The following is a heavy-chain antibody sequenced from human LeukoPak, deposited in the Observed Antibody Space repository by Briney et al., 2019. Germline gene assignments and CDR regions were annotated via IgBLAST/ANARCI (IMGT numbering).Heavy chain of an antibody. CDR3: ARGLGDSSGYYYDY. D-gene: IGHD3-22*01. V-gene: IGHV1-3*03. CDR1: GYTFTSYA. Sequence: ASVKVSCKASGYTFTSYAMHWVRQAPGQRLEWMGWINAGNGNTKYSQEFQGRVTITRDTSASTAYMELSSLRSEDMAVYYCARGLGDSSGYYYDYWGQGTLVTVSS. J-gene: IGHJ4*02. CDR2: INAGNGNT.